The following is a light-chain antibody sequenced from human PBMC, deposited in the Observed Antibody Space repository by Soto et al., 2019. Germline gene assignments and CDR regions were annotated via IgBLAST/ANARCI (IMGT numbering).Light chain of an antibody. CDR1: QSVSSSY. CDR2: GAS. V-gene: IGKV3-20*01. Sequence: EIVLTQSPGTLSSSPGERATLSCRASQSVSSSYLAWYQQKPGQAPRLLIYGASSRATGIPDRFSGSGSGTDFTLTISRLEPEDFAVYYCQHYVSSPWTFGQGTKVEVK. CDR3: QHYVSSPWT. J-gene: IGKJ1*01.